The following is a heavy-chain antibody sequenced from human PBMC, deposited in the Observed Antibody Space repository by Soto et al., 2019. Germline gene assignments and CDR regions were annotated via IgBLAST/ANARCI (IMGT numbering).Heavy chain of an antibody. D-gene: IGHD3-22*01. CDR2: IKQDGSEK. V-gene: IGHV3-7*01. CDR1: GFTFSSYW. J-gene: IGHJ3*02. CDR3: ARDLTMIVVVKAFDI. Sequence: GGSLRLSCASSGFTFSSYWMIWVRQAPGKGLEWVANIKQDGSEKYYVDSVKGRFTISRDNAKNSLYLQMNSLRAEDTAVYYCARDLTMIVVVKAFDIWGQGTMVTVSS.